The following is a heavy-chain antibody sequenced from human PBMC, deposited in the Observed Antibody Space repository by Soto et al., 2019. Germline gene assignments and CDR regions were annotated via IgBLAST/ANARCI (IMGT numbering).Heavy chain of an antibody. J-gene: IGHJ3*02. V-gene: IGHV1-69*13. CDR3: ARDPTYYASGDDAFDI. CDR1: GGTFSSYA. D-gene: IGHD3-10*01. CDR2: IIPIFGRA. Sequence: ASVKVSCKASGGTFSSYAFSWVRQAPGQGLEWMGGIIPIFGRANYAQKFQGRVTITADESTSTGYMELSSLRPEDTAVYYCARDPTYYASGDDAFDIWGQGTMVTVSS.